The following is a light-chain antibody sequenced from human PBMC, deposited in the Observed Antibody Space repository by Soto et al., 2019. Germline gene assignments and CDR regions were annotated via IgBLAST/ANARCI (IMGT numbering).Light chain of an antibody. CDR2: RNN. CDR3: SSYTSSSRYV. J-gene: IGLJ1*01. CDR1: SSNIGTNY. Sequence: QSVLTQPPSASGTPGQRVTISCSGSSSNIGTNYVYWYQHLPGTAPKLLIDRNNQRPSGVPDRFSGSKSGTSASLAISGLRSEDEADYYCSSYTSSSRYVFGTGTKLTVL. V-gene: IGLV1-47*01.